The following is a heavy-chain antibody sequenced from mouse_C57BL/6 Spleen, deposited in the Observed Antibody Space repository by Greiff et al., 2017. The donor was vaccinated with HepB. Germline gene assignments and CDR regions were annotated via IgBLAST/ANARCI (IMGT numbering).Heavy chain of an antibody. V-gene: IGHV1-53*01. J-gene: IGHJ4*01. D-gene: IGHD1-1*01. CDR3: ARWDYGSSYGFYAMDY. CDR1: GYTFTSYW. CDR2: INPSNGGT. Sequence: QVQLKESGTELVKPGASVKLSCKASGYTFTSYWMHWVKQRPGQGLEWIGNINPSNGGTNYNEKFKSKATLTVDKSSSTAYMQLSSLTSEDSAVYYCARWDYGSSYGFYAMDYWGQGTSVTVSS.